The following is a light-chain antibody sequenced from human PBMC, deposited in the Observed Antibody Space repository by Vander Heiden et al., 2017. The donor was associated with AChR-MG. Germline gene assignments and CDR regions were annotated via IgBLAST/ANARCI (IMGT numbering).Light chain of an antibody. CDR1: SSDVGGYNY. V-gene: IGLV2-14*01. CDR2: DVR. CDR3: SSYTSSSTPYV. Sequence: QSALTQPASVSGSPGQSITISWTGTSSDVGGYNYVSWYQQHPGKAPKLMIDDVRKRPSGVSNRFSGSKSGNTASLTSSGLQAEDEADYYCSSYTSSSTPYVFGTGTKV. J-gene: IGLJ1*01.